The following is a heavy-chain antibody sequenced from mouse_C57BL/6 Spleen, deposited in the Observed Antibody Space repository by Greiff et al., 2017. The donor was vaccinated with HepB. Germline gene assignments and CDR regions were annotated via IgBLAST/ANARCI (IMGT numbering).Heavy chain of an antibody. V-gene: IGHV1-52*01. CDR1: GYTFTSYW. CDR3: ARSFDYGNFAY. Sequence: QVQLKQPGAELVRPGSSVKLSCKASGYTFTSYWMHWVKQRPIQGLEWIGNIDPSDSETHYNQKFKDKATLTVDKSSSTAYMQLSSLTSEDSAVYYCARSFDYGNFAYWGQGTLVTVSA. CDR2: IDPSDSET. D-gene: IGHD2-1*01. J-gene: IGHJ3*01.